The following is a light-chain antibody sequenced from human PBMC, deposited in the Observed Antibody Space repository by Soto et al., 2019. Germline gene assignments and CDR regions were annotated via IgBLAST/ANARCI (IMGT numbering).Light chain of an antibody. CDR3: HQYNNWPRYT. J-gene: IGKJ2*01. CDR1: QSVSSN. CDR2: GAS. V-gene: IGKV3-15*01. Sequence: EIVMTQSPATLSVSPGERATLSCRASQSVSSNLAWYQQKPGQAPRLLIYGASTRATGIPARFSGTGSGTDFTLTISSLQSEDFAVYYCHQYNNWPRYTFGQGTKLEIK.